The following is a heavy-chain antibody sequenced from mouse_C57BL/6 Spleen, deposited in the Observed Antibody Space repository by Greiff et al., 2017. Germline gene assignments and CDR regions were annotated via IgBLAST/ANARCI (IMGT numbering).Heavy chain of an antibody. CDR3: ARDVDSSGYVDY. J-gene: IGHJ2*01. Sequence: QVQLKQPGAELVKPGASVKMSCKASGYTFTSYWITWVKQRPGQGLEWIGDIYPGSGSTNYNEKFKSKATLTVDTSSSTAYMQLSSLTSEDSAVYYCARDVDSSGYVDYWGQGTTLTVSS. CDR2: IYPGSGST. CDR1: GYTFTSYW. D-gene: IGHD3-2*02. V-gene: IGHV1-55*01.